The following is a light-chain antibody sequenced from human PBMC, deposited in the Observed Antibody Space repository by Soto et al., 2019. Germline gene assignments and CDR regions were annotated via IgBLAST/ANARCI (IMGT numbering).Light chain of an antibody. CDR3: QQYDTSPLT. CDR2: GAS. V-gene: IGKV3-20*01. Sequence: EIMLTQSPGTLSLSPGKRAILSCRASQSVSSSYLAWYQQKPVQAPRLLIYGASNRATGIPDRFSGSGSGTDFTLAISRLEPEDFAVYNCQQYDTSPLTFGGGTKVDIK. CDR1: QSVSSSY. J-gene: IGKJ4*01.